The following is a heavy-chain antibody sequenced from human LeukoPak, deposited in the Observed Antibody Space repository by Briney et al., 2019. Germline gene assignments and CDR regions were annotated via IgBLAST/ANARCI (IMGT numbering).Heavy chain of an antibody. CDR1: GGSFSGYY. Sequence: PSETLSLTCAVYGGSFSGYYWSWIRQPPGKGLEWIGEINHSGSTNYNPSLKSRVTISVDTSKNQFSLKLSSVTAADTAVYYCARGSRGTPYYYDSSGYYYYYWGQGTLVTVSS. D-gene: IGHD3-22*01. CDR2: INHSGST. J-gene: IGHJ4*02. CDR3: ARGSRGTPYYYDSSGYYYYY. V-gene: IGHV4-34*01.